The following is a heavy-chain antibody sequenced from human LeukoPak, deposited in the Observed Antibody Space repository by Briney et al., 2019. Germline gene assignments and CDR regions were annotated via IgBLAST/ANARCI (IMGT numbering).Heavy chain of an antibody. CDR3: AKGSAVTGTLDY. J-gene: IGHJ4*02. V-gene: IGHV3-30*18. CDR2: ISYDGSKK. D-gene: IGHD6-19*01. CDR1: GFTFSSYG. Sequence: GGSLRLSCAASGFTFSSYGMQWVRQAPGKGLEWVAVISYDGSKKYYADSVKGRFTISRDNSKNTLYLQMNSLRTEDTAVYYCAKGSAVTGTLDYWGQGTLVTVSS.